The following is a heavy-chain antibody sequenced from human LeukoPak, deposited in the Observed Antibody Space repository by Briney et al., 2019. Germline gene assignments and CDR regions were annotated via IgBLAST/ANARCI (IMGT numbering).Heavy chain of an antibody. CDR3: ARDRPYTGGWRGFDY. Sequence: SVKVSCKASGGTFSRYAISWVRQAPGQGLEWMGGIIPMFGIANYAQKFQGRVTITADESTSTAYMELSSLRSEDAAVYYCARDRPYTGGWRGFDYWGQGTLVTVSS. J-gene: IGHJ4*02. V-gene: IGHV1-69*13. D-gene: IGHD6-19*01. CDR1: GGTFSRYA. CDR2: IIPMFGIA.